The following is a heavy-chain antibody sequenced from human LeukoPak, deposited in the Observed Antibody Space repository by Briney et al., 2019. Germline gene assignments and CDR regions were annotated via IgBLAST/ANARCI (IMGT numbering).Heavy chain of an antibody. CDR3: TTLTGWVAAAGTRWFDP. J-gene: IGHJ5*02. V-gene: IGHV3-15*01. CDR1: GFTFSNAW. CDR2: IKSKTDGGTT. D-gene: IGHD6-13*01. Sequence: PGGPLRLSCAASGFTFSNAWMSWVRQAPGKGLEWVGRIKSKTDGGTTDYAAPVKGRFTISRDDSKNTLYLQMNSLKTEDTAVYYCTTLTGWVAAAGTRWFDPWGQGTLVTVSS.